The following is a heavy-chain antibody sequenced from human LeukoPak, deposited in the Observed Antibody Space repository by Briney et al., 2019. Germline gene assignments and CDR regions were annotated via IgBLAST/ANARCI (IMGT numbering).Heavy chain of an antibody. J-gene: IGHJ4*02. V-gene: IGHV4-39*01. Sequence: SETLSLTCTVSGGFISSSSYYWGWIRQPPGKGLEWIGSIYYSGSTYYNPSLKSRVTISVDTSKNQFSLKLSSVTAADTAVYYCARLRGYSGYDWGQGTLVTVSS. D-gene: IGHD5-12*01. CDR3: ARLRGYSGYD. CDR2: IYYSGST. CDR1: GGFISSSSYY.